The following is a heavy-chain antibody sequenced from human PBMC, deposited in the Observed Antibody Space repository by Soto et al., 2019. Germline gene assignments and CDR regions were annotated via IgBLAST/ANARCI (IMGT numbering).Heavy chain of an antibody. V-gene: IGHV4-34*01. CDR2: ISQSGNT. J-gene: IGHJ4*02. Sequence: NPSETLSLTCSIYSGSFSGYYWSWIRQPPGKGLEWIGEISQSGNTNYSPSLKSRVSISIDTSKKQFSLNRASVSAADTAVYYCARAPKVSGSSQTRPDFWGQGTLVTVSS. D-gene: IGHD6-6*01. CDR1: SGSFSGYY. CDR3: ARAPKVSGSSQTRPDF.